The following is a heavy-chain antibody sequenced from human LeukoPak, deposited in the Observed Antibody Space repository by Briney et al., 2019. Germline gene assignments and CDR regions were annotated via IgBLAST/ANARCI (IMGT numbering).Heavy chain of an antibody. CDR1: GYTLTELS. CDR2: FDPEDGET. J-gene: IGHJ4*02. V-gene: IGHV1-24*01. D-gene: IGHD3-10*01. Sequence: ASVKVSCKVSGYTLTELSMHWVRQVPGKGLEWMGGFDPEDGETIYAQKFQGRVTMTEDTSTDTAYMELSSLRSEDTAVYYCATAVVRGVIAPYYFDYWGQGTLVTVSS. CDR3: ATAVVRGVIAPYYFDY.